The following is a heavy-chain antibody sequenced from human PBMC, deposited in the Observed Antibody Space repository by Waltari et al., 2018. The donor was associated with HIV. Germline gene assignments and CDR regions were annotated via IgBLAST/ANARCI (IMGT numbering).Heavy chain of an antibody. Sequence: QVQLVQSGAEVKKPGSSVKVSCKASGGTFSSYTISWVRQAPGQGLEWMGRIIPNLGIANYAQKFQGRVTITADKSTSTAYMELSSLRSEDTAVYYCARGTYYYDSSGTQGAFDIWGQGTMVTVSS. CDR3: ARGTYYYDSSGTQGAFDI. J-gene: IGHJ3*02. D-gene: IGHD3-22*01. CDR2: IIPNLGIA. CDR1: GGTFSSYT. V-gene: IGHV1-69*02.